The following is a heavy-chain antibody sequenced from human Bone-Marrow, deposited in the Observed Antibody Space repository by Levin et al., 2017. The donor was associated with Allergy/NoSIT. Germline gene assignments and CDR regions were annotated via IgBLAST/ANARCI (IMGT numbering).Heavy chain of an antibody. D-gene: IGHD7-27*01. V-gene: IGHV3-23*01. CDR2: ISGSGASR. CDR1: GFSFSSYA. Sequence: GGSLRLSCAASGFSFSSYAMAWVRQAPGKGLEWVSSISGSGASRYYADSVKGRFTISRDKSRNTVYLQMNSLTDEDTAMYYCARGPFLTGPDYWGQGRLVTVSS. CDR3: ARGPFLTGPDY. J-gene: IGHJ4*02.